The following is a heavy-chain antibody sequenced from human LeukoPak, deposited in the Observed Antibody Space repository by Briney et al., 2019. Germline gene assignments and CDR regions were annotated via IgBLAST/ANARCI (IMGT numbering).Heavy chain of an antibody. Sequence: GGSLRLSCAASGFTFSSYGMHWVRQAPGKGLEWVAVISYDGSNKYYADSVKGRFTISRDNSKNTLYLQMNSLRAEDTAVYYCAKDVIAVAGQRDEWFDPWGQGTLVTASS. J-gene: IGHJ5*02. CDR3: AKDVIAVAGQRDEWFDP. V-gene: IGHV3-30*18. D-gene: IGHD6-19*01. CDR2: ISYDGSNK. CDR1: GFTFSSYG.